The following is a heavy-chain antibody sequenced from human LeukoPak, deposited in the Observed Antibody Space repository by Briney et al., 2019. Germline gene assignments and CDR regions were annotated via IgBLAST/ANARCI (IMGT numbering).Heavy chain of an antibody. Sequence: GGSLRLSCAASGFTFSSYAMSWVRQAPGKGLEWVSAISGSGGSTYYADSVKGRFTISRDNSKNTLYLQMNSLRAEDTAVYYWRKARGITRRGIHLGSFASWGKEPLVPVP. D-gene: IGHD3-10*01. V-gene: IGHV3-23*01. CDR3: RKARGITRRGIHLGSFAS. CDR2: ISGSGGST. J-gene: IGHJ4*02. CDR1: GFTFSSYA.